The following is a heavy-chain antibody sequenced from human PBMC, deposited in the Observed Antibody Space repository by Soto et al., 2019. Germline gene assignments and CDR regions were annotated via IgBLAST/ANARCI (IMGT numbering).Heavy chain of an antibody. Sequence: QVQLVQSGAEVKKPGASVKVSCKASGFTFSTNDINWVRQAPGQGLQWMGWMNANVDATDSPQEFKGRVTMTWNASIRTAYMELSNLKPDDTAVYYCARDVVDGSSLWLDPWGQGTLVTVSS. CDR3: ARDVVDGSSLWLDP. V-gene: IGHV1-8*01. CDR2: MNANVDAT. CDR1: GFTFSTND. D-gene: IGHD3-10*01. J-gene: IGHJ5*02.